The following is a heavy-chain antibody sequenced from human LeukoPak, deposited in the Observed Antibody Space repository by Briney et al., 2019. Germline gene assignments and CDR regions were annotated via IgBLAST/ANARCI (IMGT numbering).Heavy chain of an antibody. J-gene: IGHJ4*02. CDR1: GFTFDDYA. D-gene: IGHD6-13*01. CDR2: ISWNSGSI. CDR3: AKDRVSSSWYFFDY. Sequence: GRSLRLSCAASGFTFDDYAMHWVRQAPGKGLEWVSGISWNSGSIGYSDSVKGRFTTSRDNAKDSLYLQMNSLRAEDTALYYCAKDRVSSSWYFFDYWGQGTLVTVSS. V-gene: IGHV3-9*01.